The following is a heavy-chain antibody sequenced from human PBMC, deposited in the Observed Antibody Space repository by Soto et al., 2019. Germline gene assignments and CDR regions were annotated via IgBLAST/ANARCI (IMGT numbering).Heavy chain of an antibody. D-gene: IGHD3-10*01. V-gene: IGHV1-69*02. CDR2: IIPILGIA. CDR3: ASSSGSSYFDY. J-gene: IGHJ4*02. CDR1: GGTFSSYP. Sequence: QVQLVQSGAEVKKPGSSVKVSCKASGGTFSSYPISWVRQAPGQGLEWMGRIIPILGIANYAQKFQGRVTITADKSTSTAYMELSSLRSEDTAVYYCASSSGSSYFDYWGQGTLVTVSS.